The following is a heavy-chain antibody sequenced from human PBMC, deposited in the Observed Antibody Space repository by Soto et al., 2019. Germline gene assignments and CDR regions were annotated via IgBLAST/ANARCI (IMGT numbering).Heavy chain of an antibody. CDR1: GFTFDDYA. D-gene: IGHD4-17*01. CDR3: AKGSSLTTPSPDAFDI. Sequence: GGSLRISCAASGFTFDDYAMHWVRQAPGKGLEWVSGISWNSGSIGYADSVKGRFTISRDNAKNSLYPQMNSLRAEDTALYYCAKGSSLTTPSPDAFDIWGQGTMVTVSS. V-gene: IGHV3-9*01. CDR2: ISWNSGSI. J-gene: IGHJ3*02.